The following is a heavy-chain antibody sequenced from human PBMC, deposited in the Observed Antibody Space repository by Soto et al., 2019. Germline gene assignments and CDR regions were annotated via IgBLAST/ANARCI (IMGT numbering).Heavy chain of an antibody. CDR1: GFTFSSYW. CDR3: ARDSAPKVPAAMMGLLVVYYFDY. D-gene: IGHD2-2*01. V-gene: IGHV3-7*05. CDR2: IKQDGSEK. J-gene: IGHJ4*02. Sequence: GGSLRLSCAASGFTFSSYWMSWVRQAPGKGLEWVANIKQDGSEKYYVDSVKGRFTISRDNAKNSLYLQMNSLRAEDTAVYYCARDSAPKVPAAMMGLLVVYYFDYWGQGTLVTVSS.